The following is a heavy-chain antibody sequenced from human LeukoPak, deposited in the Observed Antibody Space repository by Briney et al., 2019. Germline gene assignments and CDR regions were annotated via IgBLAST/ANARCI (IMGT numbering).Heavy chain of an antibody. CDR1: GFTFSSYG. CDR2: ISSSSSYI. CDR3: ARDGDYDFWSGYQNYYFDY. Sequence: GGSLRLSCAASGFTFSSYGMHWVRQAPGKGLEWVSSISSSSSYIYYADSVKGRFTISRDNAKNSLYLQMNSLRAEDTAVYYCARDGDYDFWSGYQNYYFDYWGQGTLVTVSS. D-gene: IGHD3-3*01. V-gene: IGHV3-21*01. J-gene: IGHJ4*02.